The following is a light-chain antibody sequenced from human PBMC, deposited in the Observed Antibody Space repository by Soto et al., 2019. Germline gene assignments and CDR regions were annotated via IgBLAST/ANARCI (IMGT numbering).Light chain of an antibody. V-gene: IGLV2-14*03. CDR3: CSYTSDLTPYV. CDR2: GVT. Sequence: QSVLTQPAPVSGSPGQSITISCTGTSSDIGAHDDVSWYQQHPGKVPKLLIYGVTDRPSGISNRFSGSKSGNVASLTISGLQAEDEADYYCCSYTSDLTPYVFGTGTKVTVL. J-gene: IGLJ1*01. CDR1: SSDIGAHDD.